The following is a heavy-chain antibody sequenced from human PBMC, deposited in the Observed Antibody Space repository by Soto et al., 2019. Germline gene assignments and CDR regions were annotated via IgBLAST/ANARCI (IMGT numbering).Heavy chain of an antibody. J-gene: IGHJ6*02. Sequence: QVQLQQWGAGLLRPSETLSLTCAVYGGSFSGYYWSWIRQPPGKGLEWIGGINHSGSTKYNPSLKSRVTISVDTSKNQFSLNLTSVTAADTAVYYCARGLGYDILTGSGMDVWGQGTTVTVSS. D-gene: IGHD3-9*01. V-gene: IGHV4-34*01. CDR3: ARGLGYDILTGSGMDV. CDR1: GGSFSGYY. CDR2: INHSGST.